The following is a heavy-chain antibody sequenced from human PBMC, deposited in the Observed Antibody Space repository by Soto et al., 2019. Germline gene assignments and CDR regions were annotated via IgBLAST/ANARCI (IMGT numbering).Heavy chain of an antibody. Sequence: QVQLVQSGAEVKKPGASVKVSCKASGYTFTSYGISWVRQAPGQGLEWMGWLSTYNGNTNYAQKLQGRVTMTTDTSTSTVYMELRSLRSDDAAVYYCAKEGGVGVYSFDYWGQGTLVTVSS. CDR3: AKEGGVGVYSFDY. J-gene: IGHJ4*02. D-gene: IGHD3-10*01. CDR2: LSTYNGNT. CDR1: GYTFTSYG. V-gene: IGHV1-18*01.